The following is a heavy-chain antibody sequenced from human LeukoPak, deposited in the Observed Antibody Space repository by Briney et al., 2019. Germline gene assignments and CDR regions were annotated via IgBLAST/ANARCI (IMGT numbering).Heavy chain of an antibody. V-gene: IGHV1-46*01. CDR2: INPSGGST. CDR1: GYTFTSYY. Sequence: ASVKVSCKASGYTFTSYYMHWVRQAPGQGLEWMGIINPSGGSTNYAQKLQGRVTMTTDTSTSTAYMELRSLRSDDTAVYYCARVQQHTSITIFGVVISLPDYWGQGTLVTVSS. D-gene: IGHD3-3*01. CDR3: ARVQQHTSITIFGVVISLPDY. J-gene: IGHJ4*02.